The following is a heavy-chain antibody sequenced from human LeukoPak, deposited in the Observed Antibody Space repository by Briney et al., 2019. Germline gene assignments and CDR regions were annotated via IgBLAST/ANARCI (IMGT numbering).Heavy chain of an antibody. D-gene: IGHD5-24*01. Sequence: GESLKISCKGSGYSFSNYWIGWVRQMPGKGLEWMGIIYPDDSDTRYSPSFQGQVTISVDKSTSTAYLQWSSLKASDTAIYYCARRDGAATIDRFDPWGQGTLVTVSS. CDR3: ARRDGAATIDRFDP. J-gene: IGHJ5*02. CDR1: GYSFSNYW. CDR2: IYPDDSDT. V-gene: IGHV5-51*01.